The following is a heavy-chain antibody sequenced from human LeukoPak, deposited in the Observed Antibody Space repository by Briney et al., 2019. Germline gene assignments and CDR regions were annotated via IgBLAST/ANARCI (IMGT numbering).Heavy chain of an antibody. Sequence: SETLSLTCTVSGGSISSSNYYWGWIRQPPGKGLEWIGYISYSGSTNYNPSLKSRVTISVDKSKNQFSLKLSSVTAADTAVYYCARDRSVVVTASDAFDIWGQGTMVTVSS. CDR3: ARDRSVVVTASDAFDI. J-gene: IGHJ3*02. CDR2: ISYSGST. V-gene: IGHV4-39*07. D-gene: IGHD2-21*02. CDR1: GGSISSSNYY.